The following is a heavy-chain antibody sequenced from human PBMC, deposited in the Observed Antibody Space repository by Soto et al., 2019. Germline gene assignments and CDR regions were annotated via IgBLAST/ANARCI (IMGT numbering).Heavy chain of an antibody. Sequence: QVQLQQWGAGLLKPSETLSLTCAVYGGSFSGYYWSWIRQPPGKGLEWFGEINHSGSTNYNPSLKSRVTISVDTSKNQFSLKLSSVTAADTAVYYCARDYYDSSGRPTIDYWGQGTLVTVSS. CDR1: GGSFSGYY. CDR2: INHSGST. J-gene: IGHJ4*02. V-gene: IGHV4-34*01. CDR3: ARDYYDSSGRPTIDY. D-gene: IGHD3-22*01.